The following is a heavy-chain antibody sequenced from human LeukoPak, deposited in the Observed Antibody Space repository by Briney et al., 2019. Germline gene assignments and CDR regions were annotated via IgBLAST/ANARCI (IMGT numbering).Heavy chain of an antibody. CDR3: ARVVDYDSSGYFRYYFDY. CDR1: GGSISSYY. Sequence: SETLSLTCTVSGGSISSYYWSWIRQPPGKGLEWIGYIYYSGSTSYNPSLKSRVTISVDTSKNQFSLKLSSVTAADTAVYYCARVVDYDSSGYFRYYFDYWGQGTLVTVSS. J-gene: IGHJ4*02. D-gene: IGHD3-22*01. V-gene: IGHV4-59*01. CDR2: IYYSGST.